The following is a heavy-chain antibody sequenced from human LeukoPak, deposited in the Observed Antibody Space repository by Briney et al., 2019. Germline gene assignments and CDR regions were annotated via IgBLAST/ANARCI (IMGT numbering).Heavy chain of an antibody. Sequence: GGSLRLSCSASGFTFSSYWMSWVRQAPGKGREWVSYISSSGSTIYYADSVKGRFTISRDNAKNSLYLQMNSLRAEDTAVYYCARSSQSDYYVIWGQGTMVTVSS. CDR3: ARSSQSDYYVI. D-gene: IGHD3-10*02. CDR2: ISSSGSTI. J-gene: IGHJ3*02. V-gene: IGHV3-48*04. CDR1: GFTFSSYW.